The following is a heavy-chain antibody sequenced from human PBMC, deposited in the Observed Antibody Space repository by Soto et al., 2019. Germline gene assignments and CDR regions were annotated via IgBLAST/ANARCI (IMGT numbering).Heavy chain of an antibody. D-gene: IGHD4-17*01. J-gene: IGHJ3*02. V-gene: IGHV4-31*03. CDR2: IYYSGST. CDR3: ARDLTPVTTEAFDI. Sequence: QVQLQESGPGLVKPSQTLSLTCTVSGGSISSGGYYWSWIRQYPGKGLEWIGYIYYSGSTYYNPSLKSRVTISVDTSKNQFSLKLSSVTAADTAVYYCARDLTPVTTEAFDIWGQGTVVTVSS. CDR1: GGSISSGGYY.